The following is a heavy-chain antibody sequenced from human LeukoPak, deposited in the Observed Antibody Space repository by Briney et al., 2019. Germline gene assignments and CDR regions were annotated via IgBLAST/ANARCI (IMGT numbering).Heavy chain of an antibody. D-gene: IGHD6-13*01. CDR3: ARRAVGTFDY. CDR1: GGSISSSSYY. Sequence: SETLSLTCTVSGGSISSSSYYWGWIRQPPGKGLEWIGSIYYSGSTYYNPSLKSRVSISIDTSKNQFSLNLSSVTAADTAVYYCARRAVGTFDYWGQGTLVTVSS. J-gene: IGHJ4*02. CDR2: IYYSGST. V-gene: IGHV4-39*01.